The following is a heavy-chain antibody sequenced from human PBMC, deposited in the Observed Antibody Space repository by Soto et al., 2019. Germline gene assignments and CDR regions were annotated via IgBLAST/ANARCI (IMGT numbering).Heavy chain of an antibody. CDR2: IYYSGST. J-gene: IGHJ5*02. V-gene: IGHV4-31*03. D-gene: IGHD4-17*01. Sequence: TSETLSLTCTVSGGSISSGGYYWSWIRQHPGKGLEWIGYIYYSGSTYYNPSLKSRVTISVDTSKNQFSLKLSSVTAADTAVYYCALYYYGDYARWFDPWGQGTLVTVSS. CDR3: ALYYYGDYARWFDP. CDR1: GGSISSGGYY.